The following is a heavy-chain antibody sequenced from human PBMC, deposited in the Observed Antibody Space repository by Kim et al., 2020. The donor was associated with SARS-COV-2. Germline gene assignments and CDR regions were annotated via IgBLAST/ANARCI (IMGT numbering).Heavy chain of an antibody. Sequence: GESLKISCKGSGYSFTSYWIGWVRQMPGKGLEWMGIIYPGDSDTRYSPSFQGQVTISADKSISTAYLQWSSLKASDTAMYYCARPGYYDSSGYYYLASVDYWGQGTLVTVSS. CDR2: IYPGDSDT. CDR1: GYSFTSYW. D-gene: IGHD3-22*01. J-gene: IGHJ4*02. CDR3: ARPGYYDSSGYYYLASVDY. V-gene: IGHV5-51*01.